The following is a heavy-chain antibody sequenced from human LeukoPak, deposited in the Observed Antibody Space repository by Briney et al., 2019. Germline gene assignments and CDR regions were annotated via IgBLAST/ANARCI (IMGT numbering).Heavy chain of an antibody. CDR3: ARGGGYSYGPPPREFDY. D-gene: IGHD5-18*01. J-gene: IGHJ4*02. CDR2: IYHSGST. CDR1: GYSISSGYY. V-gene: IGHV4-38-2*02. Sequence: SETLSLTCTVSGYSISSGYYWGWIRQPPGKGLEWIGSIYHSGSTYYNPSLKSRVTISVDTSKNQFSLKLSSVTAADTAVYYCARGGGYSYGPPPREFDYWGQGTLVTVSS.